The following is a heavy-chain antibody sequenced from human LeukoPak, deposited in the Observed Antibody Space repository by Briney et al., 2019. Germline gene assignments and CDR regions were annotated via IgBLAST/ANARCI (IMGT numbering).Heavy chain of an antibody. V-gene: IGHV4-39*01. CDR3: ARLYCSGGSCYSGLGSADY. CDR2: IYYSGST. Sequence: SETLSLTCTVSGASISSSSNYWGWIRQPPGKGLERIGRIYYSGSTYYNPSLKSRVTISVDTSKTQFSLKLSSVTAADTAMYYCARLYCSGGSCYSGLGSADYWGQGTLVTVAS. CDR1: GASISSSSNY. D-gene: IGHD2-15*01. J-gene: IGHJ4*02.